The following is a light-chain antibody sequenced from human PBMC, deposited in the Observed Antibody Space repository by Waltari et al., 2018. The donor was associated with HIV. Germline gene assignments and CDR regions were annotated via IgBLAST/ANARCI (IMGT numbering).Light chain of an antibody. Sequence: QSVLTQPPSASGTPGQRVTISCSGSSSNIGNNYVSWYQQFPGTAPKLLISDNNKRPSGIPDRFSGSKSGTSATLGITGLQTGDEADYYCGTWDSSLSAVVFGGGTKLTVL. V-gene: IGLV1-51*01. J-gene: IGLJ2*01. CDR2: DNN. CDR1: SSNIGNNY. CDR3: GTWDSSLSAVV.